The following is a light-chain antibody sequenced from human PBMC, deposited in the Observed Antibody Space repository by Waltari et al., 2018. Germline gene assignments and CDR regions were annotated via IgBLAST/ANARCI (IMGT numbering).Light chain of an antibody. CDR3: ATWDSSLSGGV. CDR1: SSNIGNNY. CDR2: DNN. V-gene: IGLV1-51*01. Sequence: HSVLTQPPSVSAAPGQDVTIFCSGSSSNIGNNYVSWYQQVPGTAPKLLIFDNNERPPGIPDRFCGSKSGTSATLDITGLQTGDEAHYYCATWDSSLSGGVFGGGTKVTVL. J-gene: IGLJ2*01.